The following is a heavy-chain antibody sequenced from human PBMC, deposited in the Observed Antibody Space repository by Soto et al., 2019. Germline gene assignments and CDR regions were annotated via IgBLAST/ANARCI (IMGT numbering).Heavy chain of an antibody. CDR1: GGSVSSGSYY. Sequence: PSETLSLTCTVSGGSVSSGSYYWSWIRQPPGKGLEWIGYIYYSGSTNYNPSLKSRVTISVDTSKNQFSLKLSSVNAADTAVYYCARSDYNYVWGSYRYDYWGQGSLVTGS. V-gene: IGHV4-61*01. CDR3: ARSDYNYVWGSYRYDY. CDR2: IYYSGST. D-gene: IGHD3-16*02. J-gene: IGHJ4*01.